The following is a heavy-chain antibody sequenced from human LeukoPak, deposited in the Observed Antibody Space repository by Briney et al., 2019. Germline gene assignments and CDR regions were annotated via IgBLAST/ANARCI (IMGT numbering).Heavy chain of an antibody. J-gene: IGHJ6*03. CDR1: GGSISSSSYY. Sequence: KPSETLSLTCTVSGGSISSSSYYWGWIRQPPGKGLEWIGSIYYSGSTYYNPSLKSRVTISVDTSKNQFSLKLSSVTAADTAVYYCASQEKVVKNDYYYYMDVWGKGTTVTVSS. CDR3: ASQEKVVKNDYYYYMDV. V-gene: IGHV4-39*07. D-gene: IGHD4-23*01. CDR2: IYYSGST.